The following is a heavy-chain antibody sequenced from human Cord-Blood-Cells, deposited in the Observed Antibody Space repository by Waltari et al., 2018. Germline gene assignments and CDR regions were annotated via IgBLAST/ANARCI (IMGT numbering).Heavy chain of an antibody. V-gene: IGHV4-34*01. Sequence: QVQLQQWGAGLLKPSETLSLTCAVYGGSFSGYYWSWIRQPPGKGLEWIGDINHSGSTNYNPSLKSRVTISVDTSKNQFSLKLSSVTAADTAVYYCASSTGGQWDMDVWGKGTTVTVSS. CDR2: INHSGST. CDR1: GGSFSGYY. D-gene: IGHD1-26*01. J-gene: IGHJ6*03. CDR3: ASSTGGQWDMDV.